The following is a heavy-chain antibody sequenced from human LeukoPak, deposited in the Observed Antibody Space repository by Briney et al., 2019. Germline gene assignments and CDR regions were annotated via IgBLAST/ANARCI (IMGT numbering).Heavy chain of an antibody. D-gene: IGHD6-19*01. CDR3: ARDSGYSSGWYGEPSGSPLDY. V-gene: IGHV3-33*01. Sequence: GGSLRLSCAASGLTFSRYGMHWVRQAPGKGLEWVAVIWYDGSYKNHADSVKGRFTISRDNSKNTLYLQMNSLRAEDTAVFYCARDSGYSSGWYGEPSGSPLDYWGQGTLVTVSS. CDR2: IWYDGSYK. J-gene: IGHJ4*02. CDR1: GLTFSRYG.